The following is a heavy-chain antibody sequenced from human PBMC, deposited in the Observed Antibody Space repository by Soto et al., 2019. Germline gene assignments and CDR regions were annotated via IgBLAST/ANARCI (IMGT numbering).Heavy chain of an antibody. D-gene: IGHD3-10*01. CDR1: GNSISSGHYY. Sequence: PSETLSLTCTFSGNSISSGHYYWSWFLQPPGKGLEWIGYIYYSVSTYYNPSLKSRVTISVDTSKNQFSLKLSSVTAADTAVYYCAREGGAGLLWFPRPKTYGMDVWGQGTTVTVSS. CDR2: IYYSVST. J-gene: IGHJ6*01. CDR3: AREGGAGLLWFPRPKTYGMDV. V-gene: IGHV4-30-4*01.